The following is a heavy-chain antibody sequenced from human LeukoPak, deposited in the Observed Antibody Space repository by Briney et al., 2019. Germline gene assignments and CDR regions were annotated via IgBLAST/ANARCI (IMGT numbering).Heavy chain of an antibody. V-gene: IGHV1-46*01. CDR1: GYTVTSYY. CDR3: ASVYQHGMDV. D-gene: IGHD2-2*01. Sequence: ASVKVSCKASGYTVTSYYMHWVRQAPGQGLEWMGIVNPSSISASYAQKFQGRVTMTRDTSTSTVSMELSSLRPDDTAVYYCASVYQHGMDVWGQGTRVTVSS. J-gene: IGHJ6*02. CDR2: VNPSSISA.